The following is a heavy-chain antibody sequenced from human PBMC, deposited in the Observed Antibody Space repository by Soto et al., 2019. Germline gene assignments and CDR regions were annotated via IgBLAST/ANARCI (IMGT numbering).Heavy chain of an antibody. J-gene: IGHJ6*02. CDR3: ARVLLWFGELSDDRGYFYYGMDV. Sequence: PSETLSLTCTVSGGSVSSGGYSWTWIRQPPGKGLEWIGYIHHSGTTNYNPSVTSRVTISVDTSKNQFSLKLNSVTAADTAVYYCARVLLWFGELSDDRGYFYYGMDVWGQGTTVTVSS. CDR2: IHHSGTT. D-gene: IGHD3-10*01. CDR1: GGSVSSGGYS. V-gene: IGHV4-61*08.